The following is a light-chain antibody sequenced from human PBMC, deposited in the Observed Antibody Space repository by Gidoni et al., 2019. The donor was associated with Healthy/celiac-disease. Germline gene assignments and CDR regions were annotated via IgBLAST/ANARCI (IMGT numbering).Light chain of an antibody. J-gene: IGKJ2*01. V-gene: IGKV1-39*01. CDR1: QSISSY. CDR2: AAS. Sequence: DIHMTQSPSSLSASVGDRVTITCRAGQSISSYLNWYQQKPGKAPKLLIFAASDLQSGVPSRFSGSGSGTDFTLTISNLQPEDFATYYCQQTYSTPRFTFGQGTKLEI. CDR3: QQTYSTPRFT.